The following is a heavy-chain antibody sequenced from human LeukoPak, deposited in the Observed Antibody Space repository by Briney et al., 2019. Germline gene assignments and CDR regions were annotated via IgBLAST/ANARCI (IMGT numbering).Heavy chain of an antibody. CDR3: ARDQQLGYFDY. Sequence: SETLSLTCTVSGASIGSYYWSWIRQPPGKGLEWIGYIYYSGSTNYNPSLKSRVTISVDTSKNQFSLNLSSVTAADTAVYYCARDQQLGYFDYWGQGTLVTVSS. D-gene: IGHD6-6*01. CDR1: GASIGSYY. J-gene: IGHJ4*02. CDR2: IYYSGST. V-gene: IGHV4-59*01.